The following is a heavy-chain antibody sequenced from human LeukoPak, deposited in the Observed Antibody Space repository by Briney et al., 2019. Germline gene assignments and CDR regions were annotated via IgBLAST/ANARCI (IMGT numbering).Heavy chain of an antibody. D-gene: IGHD1-7*01. CDR3: SKRVGGTPDY. J-gene: IGHJ4*02. CDR2: IAYDGNSR. V-gene: IGHV3-23*01. CDR1: GFTFGNYA. Sequence: GGSLRLFCAASGFTFGNYAMAWVRQAPGKGLEWVSAIAYDGNSRDYAHSVRGRFTISRDNSKNTLYLEMNSLRAEDTALYYCSKRVGGTPDYWGLGTVVTVSS.